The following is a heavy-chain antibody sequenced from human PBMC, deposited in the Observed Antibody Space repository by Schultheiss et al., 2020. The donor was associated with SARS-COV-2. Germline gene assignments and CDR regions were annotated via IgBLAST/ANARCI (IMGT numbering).Heavy chain of an antibody. CDR3: ARPTPDYGGNWGFDY. CDR1: GFTFSSYG. V-gene: IGHV3-33*08. J-gene: IGHJ4*02. D-gene: IGHD4-23*01. CDR2: IWYDGSNK. Sequence: GGSLRLSCAASGFTFSSYGMHWVRQAPGKVLEWVAVIWYDGSNKYYADSVKGRFTISRDNSKNTLYLQMNSLRAEDTAVYYCARPTPDYGGNWGFDYWGQGTLVTVSS.